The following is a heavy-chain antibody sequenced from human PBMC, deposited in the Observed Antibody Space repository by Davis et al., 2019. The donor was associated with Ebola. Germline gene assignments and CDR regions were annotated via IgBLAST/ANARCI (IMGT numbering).Heavy chain of an antibody. CDR1: GFTFSSYW. Sequence: GESLKISCAASGFTFSSYWMHWVLQAPGKGLVWVSRINSDGSSTSYADSVKGRFTISRDNAKNTLYLQKNSLRVEDTAVYYCAREMATTNDAFDIWGQGTMVSVSS. CDR2: INSDGSST. D-gene: IGHD5-24*01. V-gene: IGHV3-74*01. CDR3: AREMATTNDAFDI. J-gene: IGHJ3*02.